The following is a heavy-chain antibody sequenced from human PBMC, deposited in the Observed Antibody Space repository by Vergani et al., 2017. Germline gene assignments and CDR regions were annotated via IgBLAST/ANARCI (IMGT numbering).Heavy chain of an antibody. J-gene: IGHJ4*02. CDR3: AKDDYRSLIVATINGAVDY. CDR1: GFTFSSYG. D-gene: IGHD5-12*01. Sequence: QVQLVESGGGVVQPGRSLRLSCAASGFTFSSYGMHWVRQAPGKGREWVAVISYDGSNKYYADSVKGRFTISRDNSKNTLYLQMNSLRAEDTAVYYCAKDDYRSLIVATINGAVDYWGQGTLVTVSS. CDR2: ISYDGSNK. V-gene: IGHV3-30*18.